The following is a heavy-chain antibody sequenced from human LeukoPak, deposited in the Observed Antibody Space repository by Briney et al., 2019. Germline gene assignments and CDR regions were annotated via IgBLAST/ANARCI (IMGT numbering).Heavy chain of an antibody. V-gene: IGHV4-30-4*01. CDR1: GGSISSGDYY. Sequence: PSETLSLTCTVSGGSISSGDYYWSWIRQPPGKGLEWIGYIYYSGSTYYNPSLKSRVTISVDTSKNQFSLKLSSVTAADTAVYYCARRRLLDAFDIWGQGTMVTVSS. CDR2: IYYSGST. D-gene: IGHD2-15*01. J-gene: IGHJ3*02. CDR3: ARRRLLDAFDI.